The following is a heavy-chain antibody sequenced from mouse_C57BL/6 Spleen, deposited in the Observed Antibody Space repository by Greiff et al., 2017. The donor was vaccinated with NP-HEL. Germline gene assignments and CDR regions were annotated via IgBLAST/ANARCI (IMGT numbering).Heavy chain of an antibody. CDR2: IYPGDGDT. CDR1: GYAFSSYW. D-gene: IGHD4-1*01. V-gene: IGHV1-80*01. Sequence: VKLLESGAELVKPGASVKISCKASGYAFSSYWMNWVKQRPGKGLEWIGQIYPGDGDTNYNGKFKGKATLTADKSSSTAYMQLSSLTSEDSAVYFCARSPGNWDFDYWGQGTTLTVSS. CDR3: ARSPGNWDFDY. J-gene: IGHJ2*01.